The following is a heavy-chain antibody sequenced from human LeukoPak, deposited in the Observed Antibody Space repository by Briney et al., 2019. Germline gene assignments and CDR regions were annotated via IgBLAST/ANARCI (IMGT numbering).Heavy chain of an antibody. J-gene: IGHJ5*02. CDR3: ARETRITGTNNWFDL. V-gene: IGHV3-7*01. CDR1: GFTFSSYW. D-gene: IGHD1-7*01. Sequence: PGGSLRLSCAASGFTFSSYWMSWVRQAPGKGLEWVADIKQDGSEKYYVDSVKGRFTISRDNAKNSLYLQMNSLRAEDTAVYYCARETRITGTNNWFDLWGQGTLVSVSS. CDR2: IKQDGSEK.